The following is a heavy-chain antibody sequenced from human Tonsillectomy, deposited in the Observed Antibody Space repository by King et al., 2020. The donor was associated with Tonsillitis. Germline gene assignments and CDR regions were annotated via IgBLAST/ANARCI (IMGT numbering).Heavy chain of an antibody. Sequence: VQLVESGAEVKKPGASVKISCKASGYTFTSYGISWVRQAPGQGLEWMGWISAYTGNTNYAQKLQGRVTMTTYTSTNTAYMGLRSLRSDDTAVYYCARDYCSSTSCYYYYMDVWGKGTTVTVSS. V-gene: IGHV1-18*01. CDR1: GYTFTSYG. J-gene: IGHJ6*03. CDR3: ARDYCSSTSCYYYYMDV. CDR2: ISAYTGNT. D-gene: IGHD2-2*01.